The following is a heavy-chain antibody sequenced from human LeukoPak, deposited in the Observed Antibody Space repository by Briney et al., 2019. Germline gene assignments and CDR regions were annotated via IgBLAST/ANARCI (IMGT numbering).Heavy chain of an antibody. CDR1: GGSISSSSYY. Sequence: SETLSLTCTVSGGSISSSSYYWGWIRRPPGKGLEWIGSIYYSGSTYYNPSLKSRVTISVDTSKNQFSLKLSSVTAADTAVYHCARVRCSGGSCPYYYYYYYMDVWGKGTTVTVSS. J-gene: IGHJ6*03. V-gene: IGHV4-39*07. D-gene: IGHD2-15*01. CDR2: IYYSGST. CDR3: ARVRCSGGSCPYYYYYYYMDV.